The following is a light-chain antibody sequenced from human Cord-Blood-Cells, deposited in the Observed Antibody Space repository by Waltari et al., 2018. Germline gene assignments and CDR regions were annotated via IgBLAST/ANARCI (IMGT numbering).Light chain of an antibody. CDR3: NSRDSSGNHLV. CDR2: GKN. Sequence: SSELTQDIAVSVALGQTVRITCQGDSLRSYYARWYQQKPGQAPELVIYGKNNRPSGIPDRFSGSSSGNTASLTITEAQAEDEADYYCNSRDSSGNHLVFGGGTKLTVL. J-gene: IGLJ2*01. V-gene: IGLV3-19*01. CDR1: SLRSYY.